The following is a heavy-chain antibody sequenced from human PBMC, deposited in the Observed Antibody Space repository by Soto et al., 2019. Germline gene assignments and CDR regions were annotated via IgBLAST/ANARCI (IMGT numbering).Heavy chain of an antibody. V-gene: IGHV3-48*03. D-gene: IGHD2-2*01. CDR2: ISSSGYTV. CDR3: VRYCSTTLCNGVATRTFDY. J-gene: IGHJ4*01. CDR1: RFTFSTYE. Sequence: GGSLRLSCAASRFTFSTYEMNWVRQAPGKGQEWVSYISSSGYTVYYADSVKGRFTISRDNTRNSLYLQMNSLRDEDTALYYCVRYCSTTLCNGVATRTFDYWRQGTLVTFSS.